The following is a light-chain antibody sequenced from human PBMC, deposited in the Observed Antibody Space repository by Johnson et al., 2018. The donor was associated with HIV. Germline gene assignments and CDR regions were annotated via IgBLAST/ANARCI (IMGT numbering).Light chain of an antibody. CDR1: SSNIGNSY. CDR3: GTWDSSLSGV. Sequence: QSVLTQPPSVSAAPGQKVTISCSGSSSNIGNSYVSWYQQLPGTAPKLLIHDTDERPQGIPDRFSGSKSGTSATLGITGLQTGDEADYYCGTWDSSLSGVFGTGTKVTVL. J-gene: IGLJ1*01. CDR2: DTD. V-gene: IGLV1-51*01.